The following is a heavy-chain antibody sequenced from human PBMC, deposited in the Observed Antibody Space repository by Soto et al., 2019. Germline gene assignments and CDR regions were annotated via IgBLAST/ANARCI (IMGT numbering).Heavy chain of an antibody. D-gene: IGHD4-17*01. CDR1: GFTFSAYS. CDR2: IGSGGSSK. CDR3: ARDNPADYGDPEYFQH. J-gene: IGHJ1*01. Sequence: QVQLVESGGGLVKPGGSLRLSCAASGFTFSAYSMSWIRQAPGQRLEWISYIGSGGSSKYYADSVKGRFTISRDNAKNSLYLQMNSLRADDTAVYYCARDNPADYGDPEYFQHWGQGSLVIVSS. V-gene: IGHV3-11*01.